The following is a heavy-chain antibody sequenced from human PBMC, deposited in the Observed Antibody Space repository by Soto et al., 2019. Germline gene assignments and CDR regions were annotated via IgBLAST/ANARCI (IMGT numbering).Heavy chain of an antibody. J-gene: IGHJ4*02. CDR3: ARDYPGGSYYDY. Sequence: PGGSLRLSCAASGFTFSSYWMSWVRQALGKGLEWVARINQDGSEKYYVDSVKGRFTISRDNAKNSLYLQMNSLRAEDTAVYYCARDYPGGSYYDYWGQGTLVTVSS. V-gene: IGHV3-7*03. D-gene: IGHD1-26*01. CDR2: INQDGSEK. CDR1: GFTFSSYW.